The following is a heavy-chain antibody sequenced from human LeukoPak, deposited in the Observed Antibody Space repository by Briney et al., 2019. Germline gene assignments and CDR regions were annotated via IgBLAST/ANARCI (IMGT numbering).Heavy chain of an antibody. V-gene: IGHV3-53*01. CDR1: GFTVSSSY. J-gene: IGHJ4*02. D-gene: IGHD1-26*01. Sequence: PGGSLRLSCAASGFTVSSSYMSWVRQAPGKGLEWLSIIYSGGSTYYAASVKGRFTISRDNSKNTLYLQMNSLRAEDTAVYYCAREGVRELWHLFDYWGQGTLVTVSS. CDR2: IYSGGST. CDR3: AREGVRELWHLFDY.